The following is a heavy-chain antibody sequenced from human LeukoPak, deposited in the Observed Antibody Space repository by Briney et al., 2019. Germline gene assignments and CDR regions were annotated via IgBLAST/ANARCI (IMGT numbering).Heavy chain of an antibody. CDR2: ISYDGSNK. V-gene: IGHV3-30-3*02. CDR3: AKSFYYNSGSWGIFDY. D-gene: IGHD3-10*01. J-gene: IGHJ4*02. CDR1: GFTFSSYA. Sequence: GSLRLSCAASGFTFSSYAMHWVRQAPGKGLEWVAVISYDGSNKYYADSVKGRFTISRDNSKNTLYLQMNSLRAEDTAVYYCAKSFYYNSGSWGIFDYWGQGTLVTVSS.